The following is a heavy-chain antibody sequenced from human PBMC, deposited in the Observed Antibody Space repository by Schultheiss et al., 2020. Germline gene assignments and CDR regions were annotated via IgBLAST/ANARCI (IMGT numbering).Heavy chain of an antibody. V-gene: IGHV3-48*01. J-gene: IGHJ6*02. CDR2: ISSSSSTI. D-gene: IGHD3-3*01. CDR3: ARGFWSGYSPMDV. CDR1: GFTFSSYS. Sequence: GGSLRLSCAASGFTFSSYSMNWVRQAPGKGLEWVSYISSSSSTIYYADSVKGRFTISRDNSKNTLYLQMNSLRAEDTAVYYCARGFWSGYSPMDVWGQGTTVTVSS.